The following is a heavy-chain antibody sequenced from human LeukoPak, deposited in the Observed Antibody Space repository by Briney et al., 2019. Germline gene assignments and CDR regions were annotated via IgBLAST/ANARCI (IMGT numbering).Heavy chain of an antibody. CDR2: IYYSGST. Sequence: SETLSLTCTVSGGSISSYYWSWIRQPPGKGLEWIGYIYYSGSTNYNPSLKSRVTISVDTSKNQFSLKLSSVTAADTAVYYCARAGGSGSYYKVSWFDPWGQGTLVTVSS. CDR1: GGSISSYY. CDR3: ARAGGSGSYYKVSWFDP. D-gene: IGHD3-10*01. J-gene: IGHJ5*02. V-gene: IGHV4-59*01.